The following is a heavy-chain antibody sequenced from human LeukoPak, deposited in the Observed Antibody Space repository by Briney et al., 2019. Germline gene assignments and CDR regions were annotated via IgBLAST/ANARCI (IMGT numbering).Heavy chain of an antibody. CDR1: GYTFTSYG. V-gene: IGHV1-18*01. Sequence: ASVKVSCKTSGYTFTSYGITWVRQAPGQGLEWMGWISGYNGNTNSAQNLQGRVTMTTDTSTSTAYMELRSLRSDDTAVYYCARSGGFGVALTDAFDIWGQGTMVTVSS. J-gene: IGHJ3*02. CDR3: ARSGGFGVALTDAFDI. CDR2: ISGYNGNT. D-gene: IGHD3-3*01.